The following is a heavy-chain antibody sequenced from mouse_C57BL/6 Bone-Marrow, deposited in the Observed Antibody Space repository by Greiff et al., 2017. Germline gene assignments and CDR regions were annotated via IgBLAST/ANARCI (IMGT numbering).Heavy chain of an antibody. J-gene: IGHJ1*03. V-gene: IGHV10-3*01. CDR2: IRSKSSNYAT. CDR3: VRRFDYYGSSWWYFDV. D-gene: IGHD1-1*01. CDR1: GFTFNTYA. Sequence: DVKLVESGGGLVQPKGSLKLSCAASGFTFNTYAMHWVRQAPGKGLEWVARIRSKSSNYATYYADSVKDRFTISRDDSQSMLYLQMNNLKTEDTAMYYCVRRFDYYGSSWWYFDVWGTGTTVTVSS.